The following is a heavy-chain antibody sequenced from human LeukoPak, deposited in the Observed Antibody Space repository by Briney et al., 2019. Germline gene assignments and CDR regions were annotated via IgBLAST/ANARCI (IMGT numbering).Heavy chain of an antibody. J-gene: IGHJ4*02. V-gene: IGHV3-21*01. CDR1: GFTFSSSW. CDR3: ARDLGYCSGGNCYPFDY. Sequence: PGGSLRLSCAASGFTFSSSWMHWVRQAPGKGLVWVSSITSSSSYIFYADSVSGRFTISRDNSKNSLYLQMNSLRAEDTAVYYCARDLGYCSGGNCYPFDYWGQGVLVTVSS. D-gene: IGHD2-15*01. CDR2: ITSSSSYI.